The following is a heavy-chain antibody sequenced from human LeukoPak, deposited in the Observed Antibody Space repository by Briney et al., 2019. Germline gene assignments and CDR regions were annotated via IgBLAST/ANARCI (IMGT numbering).Heavy chain of an antibody. D-gene: IGHD3-16*01. V-gene: IGHV3-23*01. CDR2: ISGSGGST. Sequence: GGSLRLSCAASGYTFSSYAMSWVRQAPGKGLEWVSAISGSGGSTYYADSVKGRFTISRDNSKNTLYLQMNSLRAEDTAVYYCAKVLRRGGTFDYWGQGTLVTVSS. CDR1: GYTFSSYA. J-gene: IGHJ4*02. CDR3: AKVLRRGGTFDY.